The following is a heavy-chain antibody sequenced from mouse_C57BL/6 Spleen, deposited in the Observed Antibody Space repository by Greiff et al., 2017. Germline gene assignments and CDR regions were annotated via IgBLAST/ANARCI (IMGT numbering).Heavy chain of an antibody. CDR2: IDPETGGT. V-gene: IGHV1-15*01. CDR1: GYTFTDYE. Sequence: VQLQQSGAELVRPGASVTLSCKASGYTFTDYEMHWVKQTPVHGLEWIGAIDPETGGTAYNQKFKGKAILTADKSSSTAYMELRSLTSEDSAVYYGTRGGLGLNFDYWGQGTTLTVSS. J-gene: IGHJ2*01. D-gene: IGHD4-1*01. CDR3: TRGGLGLNFDY.